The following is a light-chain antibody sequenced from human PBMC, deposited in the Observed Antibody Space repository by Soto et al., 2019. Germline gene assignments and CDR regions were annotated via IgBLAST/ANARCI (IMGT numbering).Light chain of an antibody. CDR2: EVS. V-gene: IGLV2-23*02. CDR3: YSYAGSSTSYV. J-gene: IGLJ1*01. CDR1: SSDVGSYNL. Sequence: HSALTQPASVSGSPGQSITISCTGTSSDVGSYNLVSWYQQHPGKAPKLMIYEVSKRPSGVSNRFSGSKSGNTASLTISGLQAEDEADYYCYSYAGSSTSYVFGTGTKLTVL.